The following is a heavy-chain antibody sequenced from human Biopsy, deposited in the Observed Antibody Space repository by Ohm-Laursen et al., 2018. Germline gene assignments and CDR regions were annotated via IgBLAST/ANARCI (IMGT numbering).Heavy chain of an antibody. CDR1: SYTFTDYN. D-gene: IGHD2-8*01. CDR2: INCKTGAT. V-gene: IGHV1-2*02. CDR3: ARDPLNGHKHFDY. J-gene: IGHJ4*02. Sequence: ASVKVSCNTSSYTFTDYNIHWMRQAPGQGLEWLGYINCKTGATNYAQKFQGTVTMTRDTSISTAYLALGSLRSADTTIYYCARDPLNGHKHFDYWGQGSLVTVSS.